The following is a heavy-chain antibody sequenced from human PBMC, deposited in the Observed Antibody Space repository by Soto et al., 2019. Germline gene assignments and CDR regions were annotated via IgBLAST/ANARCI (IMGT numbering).Heavy chain of an antibody. CDR2: ISSSSSYI. V-gene: IGHV3-21*01. Sequence: LRLSCAASGFTFSSYSMNWVRQAPGKGLEWVSSISSSSSYIYYADSVKGRFTISRDNAKNSLYLQMNSLRAEDTAVYYCATLYNWNYFDYWGQGTLVTVSS. D-gene: IGHD1-20*01. J-gene: IGHJ4*02. CDR1: GFTFSSYS. CDR3: ATLYNWNYFDY.